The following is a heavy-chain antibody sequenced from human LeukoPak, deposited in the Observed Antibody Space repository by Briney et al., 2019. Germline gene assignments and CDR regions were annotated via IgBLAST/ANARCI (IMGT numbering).Heavy chain of an antibody. Sequence: GGSLRLSCAASGFTFSDSAIHWVRQASGKGLEWVGRIRSKANAYATEYIASVKGSFTISRDDSKNTAYLQVNSLKTEDTAVYYCTRYDSNGSDSWGQGTLVTVSS. D-gene: IGHD3-22*01. J-gene: IGHJ4*02. CDR3: TRYDSNGSDS. V-gene: IGHV3-73*01. CDR2: IRSKANAYAT. CDR1: GFTFSDSA.